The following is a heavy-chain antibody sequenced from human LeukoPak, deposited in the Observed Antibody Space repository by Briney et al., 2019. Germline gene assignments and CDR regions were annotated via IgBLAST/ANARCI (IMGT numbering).Heavy chain of an antibody. CDR3: ASGSYYYDSSGLDY. D-gene: IGHD3-22*01. Sequence: ASVKVSCKASGYTLSSYYMNWVRQAPGQGLEWMGIINPSRGSTSYAQQFQGRVTMTRDTSTNTVYMELSSLRSEDTAVYYCASGSYYYDSSGLDYWGQGTLVTVSS. J-gene: IGHJ4*02. V-gene: IGHV1-46*01. CDR2: INPSRGST. CDR1: GYTLSSYY.